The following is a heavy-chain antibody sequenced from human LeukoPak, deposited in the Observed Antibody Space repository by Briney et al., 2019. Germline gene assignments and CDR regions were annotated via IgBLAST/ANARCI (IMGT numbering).Heavy chain of an antibody. Sequence: SETLSLTCTVSGGSISSYYWSWIRQPPGKGLEWIGYIYHSGSTNYNPSLKSRVTISVGTSKNQFSLKLSSVTAADTAVYYCARGVSSGSDYWGQGTLVTVSS. J-gene: IGHJ4*02. CDR1: GGSISSYY. V-gene: IGHV4-59*08. CDR3: ARGVSSGSDY. CDR2: IYHSGST. D-gene: IGHD3-10*01.